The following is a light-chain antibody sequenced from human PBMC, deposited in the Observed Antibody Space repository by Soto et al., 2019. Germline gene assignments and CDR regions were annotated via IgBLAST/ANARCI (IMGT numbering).Light chain of an antibody. CDR1: QSVSSSY. CDR2: GAS. Sequence: VFMKTSGARCVAKEDRATRSPRASQSVSSSYLAWYQQKPGQAPRLLIYGASSRATGIPDRFSGSGSGTDFTLTICGLEPEDFALYCCHLYVILPRPFAVGTKVDIK. J-gene: IGKJ4*02. V-gene: IGKV3-20*01. CDR3: HLYVILPRP.